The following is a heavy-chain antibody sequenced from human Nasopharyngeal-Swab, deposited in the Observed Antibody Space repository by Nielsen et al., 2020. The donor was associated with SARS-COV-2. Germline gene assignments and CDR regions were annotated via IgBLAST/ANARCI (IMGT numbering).Heavy chain of an antibody. CDR1: GFTFTSSA. CDR2: IVVGSGNT. Sequence: SVKVSCKASGFTFTSSAVQWVRQARGQRLEWIGWIVVGSGNTNYAQKFQERVTITRDMSTSTAYMELSSLRSEDTAVYYCARSGSYSDAFDIWGQGTMVTVSS. J-gene: IGHJ3*02. D-gene: IGHD1-26*01. CDR3: ARSGSYSDAFDI. V-gene: IGHV1-58*01.